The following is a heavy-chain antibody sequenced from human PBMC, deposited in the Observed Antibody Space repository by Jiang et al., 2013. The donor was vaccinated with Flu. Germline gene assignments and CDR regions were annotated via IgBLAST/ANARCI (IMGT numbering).Heavy chain of an antibody. J-gene: IGHJ4*02. CDR3: ARGYASVDY. CDR2: INHSGST. D-gene: IGHD4-17*01. CDR1: GGSFSGYY. V-gene: IGHV4-34*01. Sequence: LLKPSETLSLTCAVYGGSFSGYYWSWIRQPPGKGLEWIGEINHSGSTNYNPSLKSRVTISVDASKNQFSLKLSSVTAADTAVYYCARGYASVDYWGQGTLVTVSS.